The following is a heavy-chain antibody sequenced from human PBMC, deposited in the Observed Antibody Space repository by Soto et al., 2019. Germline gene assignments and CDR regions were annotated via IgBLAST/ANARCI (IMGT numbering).Heavy chain of an antibody. CDR1: GFTFSSYW. Sequence: GGSLRLSCAASGFTFSSYWMSWVRQAPGKGLEWVANIKQDGSEKYYVDSVKGRFTISRDNAKNSLYLQMNSLRAEDTAVYYCARRYSGYDSYYYYYYMDVWGKGTTVTVSS. CDR3: ARRYSGYDSYYYYYYMDV. CDR2: IKQDGSEK. D-gene: IGHD5-12*01. V-gene: IGHV3-7*01. J-gene: IGHJ6*03.